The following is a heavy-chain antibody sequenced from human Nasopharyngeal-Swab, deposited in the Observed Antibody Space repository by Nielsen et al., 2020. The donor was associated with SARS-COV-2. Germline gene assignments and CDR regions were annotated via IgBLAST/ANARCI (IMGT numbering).Heavy chain of an antibody. CDR3: ARDGFGESPYYYYYGMDV. CDR1: GFTFSHYS. CDR2: ISSSTSYL. J-gene: IGHJ6*02. V-gene: IGHV3-21*01. Sequence: GSLQISCSASGFTFSHYSMNSVRQAPGKGLAWVSSISSSTSYLYYADSVKGRFTISRDNAKNSLYLQMNSLRAEDTAVYYCARDGFGESPYYYYYGMDVWGQGTTVTVSS. D-gene: IGHD3-10*01.